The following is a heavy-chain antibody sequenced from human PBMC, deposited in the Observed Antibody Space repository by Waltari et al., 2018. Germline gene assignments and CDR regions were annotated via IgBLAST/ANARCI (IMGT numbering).Heavy chain of an antibody. J-gene: IGHJ6*03. V-gene: IGHV1-18*01. CDR1: GYTFTSYG. CDR2: ISAYNGNT. D-gene: IGHD1-7*01. CDR3: ARTAGGNYPTAGYYYYMDV. Sequence: QVQLVQSGAEVKKPGASVKVSCKASGYTFTSYGISWVRQAPGQGLEWMGWISAYNGNTNYAQKLQGRVTMTTDTSTSTAYMELRSLGSDDTAVYYCARTAGGNYPTAGYYYYMDVWGKGTTVTVSS.